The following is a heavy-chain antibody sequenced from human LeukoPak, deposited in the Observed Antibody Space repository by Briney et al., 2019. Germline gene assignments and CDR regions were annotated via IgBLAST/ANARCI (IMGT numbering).Heavy chain of an antibody. CDR2: IYSSGST. CDR1: GASVSGSPYY. CDR3: VKSGGYGLIDY. D-gene: IGHD6-19*01. V-gene: IGHV4-39*01. Sequence: PSETLSLTCTVSGASVSGSPYYWGWIRQPPGKGLEWIGSIYSSGSTYYNASLQSRVTISIDMSKNQFSLRLSSVTAADTAMYYCVKSGGYGLIDYWGQGTLVTVSS. J-gene: IGHJ4*02.